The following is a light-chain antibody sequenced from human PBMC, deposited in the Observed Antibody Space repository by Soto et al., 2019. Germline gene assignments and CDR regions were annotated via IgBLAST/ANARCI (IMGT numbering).Light chain of an antibody. CDR3: QSYDSSLRNWVL. CDR2: GNS. Sequence: QLVLTQPPSVSGAPGQRVTISCTGSSSNIGAGYDVHWYQQLPGTAPKLLVHGNSNRPSGVPDRFSGSKSGTSASLAITGLQAADEGDYYCQSYDSSLRNWVLFGGGTKLTVL. J-gene: IGLJ2*01. CDR1: SSNIGAGYD. V-gene: IGLV1-40*01.